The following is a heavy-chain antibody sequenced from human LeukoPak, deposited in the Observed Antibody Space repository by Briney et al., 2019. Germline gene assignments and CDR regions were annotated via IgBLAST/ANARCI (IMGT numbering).Heavy chain of an antibody. CDR3: AGFSGSYFVFDY. Sequence: PGGSLRLSCAASGFTFSSYGMSWVRQAPGKGLEWVSAISGSGGSTYYADSVKGRFTISRDNAKNSLYLQMNSLRAEDTAVYYCAGFSGSYFVFDYWGQGTLVTVSS. CDR1: GFTFSSYG. J-gene: IGHJ4*02. CDR2: ISGSGGST. D-gene: IGHD1-26*01. V-gene: IGHV3-23*01.